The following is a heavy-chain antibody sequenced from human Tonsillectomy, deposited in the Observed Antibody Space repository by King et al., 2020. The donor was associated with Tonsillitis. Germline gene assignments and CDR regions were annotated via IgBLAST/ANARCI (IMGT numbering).Heavy chain of an antibody. J-gene: IGHJ4*02. V-gene: IGHV1-69*04. CDR3: ARESSGGSFSDY. D-gene: IGHD2-15*01. Sequence: QLVQSGAEVKKPGSSVKVSCKASGGPFSSYAVSWVRQAPGQGLEWMGRIIPILGVADYAQKFQGRITITADTSTKTAYMELSSLRSEDTAVYFCARESSGGSFSDYWGQGTLVTVSS. CDR2: IIPILGVA. CDR1: GGPFSSYA.